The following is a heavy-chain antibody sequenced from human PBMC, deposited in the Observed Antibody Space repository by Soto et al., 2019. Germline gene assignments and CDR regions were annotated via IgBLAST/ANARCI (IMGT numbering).Heavy chain of an antibody. V-gene: IGHV1-69*13. CDR3: ASEDNWNYYGPFDP. Sequence: SVKVSCKASGGTFSSYAISWVRQAPGQGLEWMGGIIPIFGTANYAQKFQGRVTITADESTSTAYMELSSLRSEDTAVYYCASEDNWNYYGPFDPWGQGTLVTVSS. D-gene: IGHD1-7*01. CDR1: GGTFSSYA. CDR2: IIPIFGTA. J-gene: IGHJ5*02.